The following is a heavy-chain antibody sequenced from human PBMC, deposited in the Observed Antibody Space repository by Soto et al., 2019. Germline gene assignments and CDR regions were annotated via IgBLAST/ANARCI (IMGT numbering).Heavy chain of an antibody. D-gene: IGHD3-3*01. V-gene: IGHV1-69*06. CDR2: IIPIFGTA. CDR1: GGTFSSYA. J-gene: IGHJ6*02. CDR3: ARDRSYYDFWSGYFSPPNYYGMDV. Sequence: SVKVSCKASGGTFSSYAISWVRQDPGQGLEWMGGIIPIFGTANYAQKFQGRVTITADKSTSTAYMELSSLRSEDTAVYYCARDRSYYDFWSGYFSPPNYYGMDVWGQGTTVTVPS.